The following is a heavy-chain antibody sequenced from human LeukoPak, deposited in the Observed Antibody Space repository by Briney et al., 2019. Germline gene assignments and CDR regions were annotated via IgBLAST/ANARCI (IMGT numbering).Heavy chain of an antibody. CDR1: GFTFSSYS. Sequence: PGGSLRLSCAASGFTFSSYSMNWVRQAPGKGLEWVSSISSSSSYIYYADSVKGRFTISRDNAKNSLYLQMNSLRAEDTAVYYCAREGTDGYGDFLFDYWGQGTLVTVSS. V-gene: IGHV3-21*01. CDR2: ISSSSSYI. J-gene: IGHJ4*02. CDR3: AREGTDGYGDFLFDY. D-gene: IGHD4-17*01.